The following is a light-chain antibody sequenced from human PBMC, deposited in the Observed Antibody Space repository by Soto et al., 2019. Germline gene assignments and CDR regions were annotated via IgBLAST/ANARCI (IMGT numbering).Light chain of an antibody. CDR2: AIS. V-gene: IGKV1-16*01. CDR3: QQCDTYPFT. CDR1: QCNIKY. Sequence: DIQMTQSPSSLSASVGDRVTITCRASQCNIKYLAWFQQKPGKAPKSLIFAISNLQSGVPSRFSGSGSGTDFTLTIRSLQAADFATHYCQQCDTYPFTFGPGTTVDIK. J-gene: IGKJ3*01.